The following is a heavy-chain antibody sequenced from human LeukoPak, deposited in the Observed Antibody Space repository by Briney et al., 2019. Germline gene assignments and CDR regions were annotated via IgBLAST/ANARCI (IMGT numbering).Heavy chain of an antibody. V-gene: IGHV3-33*01. CDR1: GFTFSSYG. Sequence: GRSLRLSCAASGFTFSSYGMHWVRQAPGKGLEWVAVIWYDGSNKYYADSVKGRFTISRDNAKNSLYLQMNSLRAEDTAVYYCARDSPRIYYDSSGYPDYWGQGTLVTVSS. CDR3: ARDSPRIYYDSSGYPDY. CDR2: IWYDGSNK. J-gene: IGHJ4*02. D-gene: IGHD3-22*01.